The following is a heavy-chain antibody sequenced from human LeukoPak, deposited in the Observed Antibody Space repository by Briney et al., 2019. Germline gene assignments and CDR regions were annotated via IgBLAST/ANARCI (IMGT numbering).Heavy chain of an antibody. CDR2: ISTSYSTI. CDR3: ARSHYYLDS. V-gene: IGHV3-48*01. CDR1: GFTFSTYS. Sequence: GGSLRLSCAASGFTFSTYSIHWVRQAPGKGLEWVSFISTSYSTIYADSVKGRFTISRDNAKNSVYLQMNSLRAEDTAVYYCARSHYYLDSWGQGTLVTVSS. J-gene: IGHJ4*02.